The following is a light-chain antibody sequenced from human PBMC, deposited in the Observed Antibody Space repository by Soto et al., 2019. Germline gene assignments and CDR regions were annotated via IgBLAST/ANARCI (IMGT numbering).Light chain of an antibody. CDR1: SSDFGSYNR. V-gene: IGLV2-18*01. Sequence: QSALTQPPSVSGSPGQSVTISCTGTSSDFGSYNRVSWYQQPPGTAPKLMIYEVSNRPSGVPDRFSGSKSGNTASLTISGLQAEDEADYYCSLYTSSSALVFGGGTQLTVL. J-gene: IGLJ2*01. CDR3: SLYTSSSALV. CDR2: EVS.